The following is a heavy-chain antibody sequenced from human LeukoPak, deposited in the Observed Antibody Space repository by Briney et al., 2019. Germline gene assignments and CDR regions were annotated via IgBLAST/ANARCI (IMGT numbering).Heavy chain of an antibody. CDR2: INHSGST. CDR1: GGSFSGYY. J-gene: IGHJ4*02. V-gene: IGHV4-34*01. CDR3: ARLKWELHGGDY. D-gene: IGHD1-26*01. Sequence: SETLSLTCAVYGGSFSGYYWSWIRQPPGKGLEWIGEINHSGSTNYNPSLKSRVTISVDTSKNQFSLKLSSVTAADTAVYYCARLKWELHGGDYWGQGTLVTVSS.